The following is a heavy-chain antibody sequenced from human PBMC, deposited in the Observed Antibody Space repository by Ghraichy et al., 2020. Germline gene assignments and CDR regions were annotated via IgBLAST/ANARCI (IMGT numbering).Heavy chain of an antibody. CDR2: INPNSGGT. CDR1: GYTFTGYY. D-gene: IGHD6-6*01. V-gene: IGHV1-2*04. Sequence: ASVKVSCKASGYTFTGYYMHWVRQAPGQGLEWMGWINPNSGGTNYAQKFQGWVTMTRDTSISTAYMELSRLRSDDTAVYYCARAVSRPARPDAFDIWGQGTMVTVSS. J-gene: IGHJ3*02. CDR3: ARAVSRPARPDAFDI.